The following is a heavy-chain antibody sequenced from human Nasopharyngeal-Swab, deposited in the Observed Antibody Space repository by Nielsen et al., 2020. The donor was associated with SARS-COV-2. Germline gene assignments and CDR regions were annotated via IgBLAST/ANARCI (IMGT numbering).Heavy chain of an antibody. Sequence: GGSLRLSCAASGFSFSEYYMSWIRQAPGKGLEWVASIKQDGSDKYYVDSVKGRFTISRDNAKNSLELQMNSLRVEDTAVYYCGRGGKLGALDIWGQGTMVTVSS. D-gene: IGHD3-16*01. V-gene: IGHV3-7*01. CDR3: GRGGKLGALDI. J-gene: IGHJ3*02. CDR2: IKQDGSDK. CDR1: GFSFSEYY.